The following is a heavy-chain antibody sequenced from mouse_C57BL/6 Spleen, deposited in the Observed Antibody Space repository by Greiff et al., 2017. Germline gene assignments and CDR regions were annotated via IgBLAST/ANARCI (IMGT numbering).Heavy chain of an antibody. CDR3: ARRDNECYYAMDY. CDR1: GFTFSDYG. D-gene: IGHD3-3*01. J-gene: IGHJ4*01. CDR2: ISSGSSTI. Sequence: EVHLVESGGGLVKPGGSLKLSCAASGFTFSDYGMHWVRQAPEKGLEWVAYISSGSSTIYYADTVKGRFTISRDNAKNTLFLQMTSLRSEDTAMYYCARRDNECYYAMDYWGQGTSVTVSS. V-gene: IGHV5-17*01.